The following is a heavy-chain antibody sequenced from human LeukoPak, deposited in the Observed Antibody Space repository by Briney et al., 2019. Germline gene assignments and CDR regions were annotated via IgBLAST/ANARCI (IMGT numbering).Heavy chain of an antibody. V-gene: IGHV3-23*01. CDR2: LSDSGGST. CDR3: AKRLYYGSGPLDI. CDR1: GFSFSNYD. Sequence: SGGSLRLSCAASGFSFSNYDMTWVRQAPGKGLDWVSTLSDSGGSTYYADSVKGRFTISRDNSKNTLYLQMSSLRAEDTAIYFCAKRLYYGSGPLDIWGQGTMVTASS. J-gene: IGHJ3*02. D-gene: IGHD3-10*01.